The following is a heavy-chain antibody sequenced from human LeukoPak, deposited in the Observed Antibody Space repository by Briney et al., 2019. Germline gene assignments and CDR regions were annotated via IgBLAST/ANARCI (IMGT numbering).Heavy chain of an antibody. CDR3: AREPYGDRPYFDD. CDR1: GFTFSSYA. D-gene: IGHD4-17*01. J-gene: IGHJ4*02. V-gene: IGHV3-30-3*01. Sequence: SLRLSCAASGFTFSSYAMHWVRQAPGKGLEWVAVISYDGSNKYYADSVKGRFTISRDNSKNTLYLQMNSLRAEDTAVYYCAREPYGDRPYFDDWGQGTLVTVSS. CDR2: ISYDGSNK.